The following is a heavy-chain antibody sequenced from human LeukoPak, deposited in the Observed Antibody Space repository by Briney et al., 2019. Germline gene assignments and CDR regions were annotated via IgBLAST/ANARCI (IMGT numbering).Heavy chain of an antibody. CDR3: ARRDYFDY. CDR2: INPSGGST. Sequence: ASVTVSCKASGYTFTSYFMHWVRQAPGQGLEWMGIINPSGGSTTYAQKFQGRVTMTRATSTSTVYMELSSLRSEDTAVYYCARRDYFDYWGQGTLVTVSS. J-gene: IGHJ4*02. V-gene: IGHV1-46*01. CDR1: GYTFTSYF.